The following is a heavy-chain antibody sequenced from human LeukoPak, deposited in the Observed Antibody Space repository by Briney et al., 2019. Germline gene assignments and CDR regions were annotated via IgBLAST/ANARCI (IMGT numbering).Heavy chain of an antibody. CDR3: ARDSGNYYDSSGYYPPFFDY. V-gene: IGHV3-48*01. CDR1: GFTFSSYS. J-gene: IGHJ4*02. CDR2: ISSSSSTI. Sequence: PGGSLRLSCAASGFTFSSYSMNWVRQAPGKGLEWVSYISSSSSTIYYADSVKGRFTISRDNAKNSLYLQMNSLRAEDTAVYYCARDSGNYYDSSGYYPPFFDYWGQGTLVTVSS. D-gene: IGHD3-22*01.